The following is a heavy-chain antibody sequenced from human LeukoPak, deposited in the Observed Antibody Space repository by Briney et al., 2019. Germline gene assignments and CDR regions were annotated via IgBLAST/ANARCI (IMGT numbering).Heavy chain of an antibody. V-gene: IGHV4-39*07. CDR1: GGSISSRSYF. CDR2: IYYSESP. D-gene: IGHD3-22*01. CDR3: ARGAYYYDSSGYFSLYQYYYMDV. J-gene: IGHJ6*03. Sequence: PETLSLTCTVSGGSISSRSYFWRWIRQPPGRGLEWNGSIYYSESPYYHPSLNSRVTISVDTSKNQFSLKLSSVTAADTAVYYCARGAYYYDSSGYFSLYQYYYMDVWGKGTTVTVSS.